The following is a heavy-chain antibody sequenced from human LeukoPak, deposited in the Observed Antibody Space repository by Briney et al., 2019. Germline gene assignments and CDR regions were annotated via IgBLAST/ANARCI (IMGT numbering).Heavy chain of an antibody. CDR3: ARSSPMIVVVTASSNFDY. D-gene: IGHD3-22*01. CDR2: INPCGGSA. V-gene: IGHV1-46*01. Sequence: ASVKVSCKAAGYTVTRYYMHWVRQAPGQGVGWMGKINPCGGSASYAQKFQGRVTMTRDTSTSTVYMELSSLRSEDTAVYYCARSSPMIVVVTASSNFDYWGQGTLVTVSS. CDR1: GYTVTRYY. J-gene: IGHJ4*02.